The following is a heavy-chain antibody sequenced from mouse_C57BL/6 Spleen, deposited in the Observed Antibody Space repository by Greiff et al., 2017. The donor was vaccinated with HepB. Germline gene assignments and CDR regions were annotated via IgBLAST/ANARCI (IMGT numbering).Heavy chain of an antibody. CDR1: GFSFNTYA. J-gene: IGHJ3*01. CDR2: IRSKSNNYAT. CDR3: MIQSSSFAY. V-gene: IGHV10-1*01. D-gene: IGHD1-1*01. Sequence: EVKLVESGGGLVQPKGSLKLSCAASGFSFNTYAMNWVRQAPGKGWEWVARIRSKSNNYATNYADSVKDRFTISRDDSESMLYLQMNHLKTEYTAMYYCMIQSSSFAYWGQGTLVTVSA.